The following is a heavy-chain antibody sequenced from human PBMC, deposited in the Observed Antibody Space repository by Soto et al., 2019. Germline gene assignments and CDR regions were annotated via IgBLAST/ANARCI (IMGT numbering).Heavy chain of an antibody. CDR2: ISAYNGNT. J-gene: IGHJ5*02. V-gene: IGHV1-18*01. CDR3: ARGRSVAVVHATNPRGYWFDR. CDR1: GYTFTSYG. D-gene: IGHD2-15*01. Sequence: GASVKVSCKASGYTFTSYGISWVRQAPGQGLEWMGWISAYNGNTNYAQKLQGRVTMTTDTSTSTAYTELRSLRSDDTAVYYCARGRSVAVVHATNPRGYWFDRWGQGTLVRVSS.